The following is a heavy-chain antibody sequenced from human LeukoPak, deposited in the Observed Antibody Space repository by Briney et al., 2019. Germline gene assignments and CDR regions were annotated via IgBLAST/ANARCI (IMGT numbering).Heavy chain of an antibody. CDR3: ARDLAGWFGELLPDY. D-gene: IGHD3-10*01. Sequence: GASVKVSCKASGYTFTSYGISWVRQASGQGLEWMGWISAYNGNTNYAQKLQGRVTMTTDTSTSTAYMELRSLRSDDTAVYYCARDLAGWFGELLPDYWGQGTLVTVSS. CDR2: ISAYNGNT. J-gene: IGHJ4*02. CDR1: GYTFTSYG. V-gene: IGHV1-18*04.